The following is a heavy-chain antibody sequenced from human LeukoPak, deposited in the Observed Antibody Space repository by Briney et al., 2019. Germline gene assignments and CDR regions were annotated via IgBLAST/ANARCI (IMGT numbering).Heavy chain of an antibody. CDR3: TTLTVASSFDY. V-gene: IGHV3-48*03. CDR2: TSSSGGTR. Sequence: GGSLRLSCAVSEFAFSVYEMYWVRQAPGKGLEWVSYTSSSGGTRYYADSVKGRFTISRDNAKNSLYLQMNSLRAEDTAVYYCTTLTVASSFDYWGQGALVTVSS. CDR1: EFAFSVYE. J-gene: IGHJ4*02. D-gene: IGHD6-19*01.